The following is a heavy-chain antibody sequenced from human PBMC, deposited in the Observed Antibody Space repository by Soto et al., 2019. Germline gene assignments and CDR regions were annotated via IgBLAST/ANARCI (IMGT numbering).Heavy chain of an antibody. D-gene: IGHD3-22*01. Sequence: GGSLRLSCASSGFTFSSYSMNWVRQAPGKGLEWVSSISSSSSYIYYADSVKGRFTISRDNAKNSLYLQMNSLRAEDTAVYYCALYYYDSSGYYYFDSWGQGTLVTVSS. J-gene: IGHJ4*02. CDR2: ISSSSSYI. CDR1: GFTFSSYS. CDR3: ALYYYDSSGYYYFDS. V-gene: IGHV3-21*01.